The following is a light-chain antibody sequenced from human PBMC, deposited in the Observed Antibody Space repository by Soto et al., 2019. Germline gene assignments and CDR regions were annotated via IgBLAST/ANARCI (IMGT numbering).Light chain of an antibody. Sequence: IVLTHSPTTPSLSPGESATLSSGASQSISSNLAWYQQKPGQSPRLLIYGASSRATGVPVRFSGSGSGVAFTLAISGLQSEDFAVYQCKQYNQWPGTFGQGTKVDIK. V-gene: IGKV3-15*01. J-gene: IGKJ1*01. CDR3: KQYNQWPGT. CDR2: GAS. CDR1: QSISSN.